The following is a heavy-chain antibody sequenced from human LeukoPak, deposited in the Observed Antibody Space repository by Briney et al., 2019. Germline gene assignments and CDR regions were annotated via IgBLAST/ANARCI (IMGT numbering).Heavy chain of an antibody. CDR1: GGSISSSSYY. CDR3: ARGSSSSLIWFDP. Sequence: SETLSLTCTVSGGSISSSSYYWGWIRQPPGKGLEWIGSIYYSGSTYYNPSLKSRVTISVDTSKNQFSLKLSSVTAADTAVYYCARGSSSSLIWFDPWGQGTLVTVSS. D-gene: IGHD6-6*01. V-gene: IGHV4-39*01. CDR2: IYYSGST. J-gene: IGHJ5*02.